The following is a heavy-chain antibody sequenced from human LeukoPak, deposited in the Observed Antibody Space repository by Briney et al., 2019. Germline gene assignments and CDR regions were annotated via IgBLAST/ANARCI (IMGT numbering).Heavy chain of an antibody. V-gene: IGHV3-66*01. CDR3: ARGKGGYSYGIDYGMDV. D-gene: IGHD5-18*01. CDR2: IYSGGST. J-gene: IGHJ6*02. CDR1: GFTVSSNY. Sequence: GGSLRLSCAASGFTVSSNYMSWVRQAPGKGLEWVSVIYSGGSTYYADSVKGRFTISRDNSKNTLYLQMNSLRAEDTAVYYCARGKGGYSYGIDYGMDVWGQGTTVTVSS.